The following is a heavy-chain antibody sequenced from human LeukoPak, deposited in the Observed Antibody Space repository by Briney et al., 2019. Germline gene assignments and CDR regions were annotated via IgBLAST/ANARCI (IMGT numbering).Heavy chain of an antibody. Sequence: ASVKVSCKTSGYTFTNYGVAWVRQAPGQGLEWMGWISAYNGNTNYTQKLQGRITMTTDTSTSTAYMELRSLRSDDTAVYYCGRDYYDSSGYPLDYWGQGTLVTVSS. V-gene: IGHV1-18*01. CDR1: GYTFTNYG. J-gene: IGHJ4*02. CDR3: GRDYYDSSGYPLDY. CDR2: ISAYNGNT. D-gene: IGHD3-22*01.